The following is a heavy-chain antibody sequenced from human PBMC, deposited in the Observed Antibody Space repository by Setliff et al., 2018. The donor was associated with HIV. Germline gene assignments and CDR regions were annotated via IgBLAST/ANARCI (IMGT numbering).Heavy chain of an antibody. J-gene: IGHJ6*02. CDR2: AGSADYGGNA. V-gene: IGHV4-39*07. CDR1: GGSISNSNYF. D-gene: IGHD2-21*01. CDR3: ARSYCGGGLCFRGLDL. Sequence: LSLTCTVSGGSISNSNYFWDWIRQPPGKGLEWIGSAGSADYGGNAYYNPSLKSRVTISVETSKDQFSLKLTSVTAADTAVYYCARSYCGGGLCFRGLDLWGQGTTVTVSS.